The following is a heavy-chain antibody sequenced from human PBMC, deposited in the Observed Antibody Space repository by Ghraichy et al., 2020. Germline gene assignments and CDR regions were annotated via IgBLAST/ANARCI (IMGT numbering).Heavy chain of an antibody. CDR2: IRNKAKSYTT. J-gene: IGHJ6*02. D-gene: IGHD6-13*01. CDR3: TRVQHLNGMDV. CDR1: GFTFSVHY. Sequence: GGSLRLSCAASGFTFSVHYMDWVRQAPGKGLEWVGRIRNKAKSYTTEYAASVKGRFTISRDDSKTSVHLEMNSLQTEDTAVYYCTRVQHLNGMDVWGQGTTVTVSS. V-gene: IGHV3-72*01.